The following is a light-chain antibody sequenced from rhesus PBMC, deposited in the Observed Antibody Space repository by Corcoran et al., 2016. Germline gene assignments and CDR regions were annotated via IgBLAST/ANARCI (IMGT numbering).Light chain of an antibody. CDR3: QETSNLSLT. J-gene: IGKJ4*01. CDR2: GAS. Sequence: EIVMTQSPATLSLSPGETATISCRTSQSVSSKLAWYQQKPGQAPRLLNDGASRRATGIPDRFSGSGSGTDFTLTISSLEPEDFAVYYWQETSNLSLTVGGGTKVEIK. CDR1: QSVSSK. V-gene: IGKV3-31*02.